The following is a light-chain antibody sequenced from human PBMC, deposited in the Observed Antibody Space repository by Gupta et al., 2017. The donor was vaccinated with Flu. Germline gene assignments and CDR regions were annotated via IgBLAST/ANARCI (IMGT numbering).Light chain of an antibody. CDR3: CSYRSGDDWV. Sequence: SCAISCTGTISYLGTYNPVYWYHQSPGTAPKLLIYEVTKRPAGVPDRFSGSKSFNTASLTISELQGEDEADYFSCSYRSGDDWVFGVGTKLTVL. CDR2: EVT. J-gene: IGLJ3*02. V-gene: IGLV2-18*02. CDR1: ISYLGTYNP.